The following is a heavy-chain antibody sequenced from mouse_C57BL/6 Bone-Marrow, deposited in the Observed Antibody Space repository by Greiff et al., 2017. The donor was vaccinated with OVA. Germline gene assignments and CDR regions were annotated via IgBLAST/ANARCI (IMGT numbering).Heavy chain of an antibody. J-gene: IGHJ1*03. V-gene: IGHV5-12*01. CDR2: ISNGGGST. D-gene: IGHD4-1*01. CDR1: GFTFSDYY. CDR3: AGQRNWDIWYFDV. Sequence: EVQLVESGGGLVQPGGSLKLSCAASGFTFSDYYMYWVRQTPEKRLEWVAYISNGGGSTYYPETVKGRFTISRDNAKNTLYLQMSRLKSEDTAMDYYAGQRNWDIWYFDVWGTGTTVTVSS.